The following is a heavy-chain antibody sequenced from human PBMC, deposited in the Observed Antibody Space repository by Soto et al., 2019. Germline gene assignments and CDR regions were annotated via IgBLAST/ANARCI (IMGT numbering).Heavy chain of an antibody. CDR1: GYTFSDYG. CDR2: ILCLNDRK. J-gene: IGHJ4*02. Sequence: QVHLVQSGAEVKTPGASVTISCKASGYTFSDYGIHWIRQAPGQRPEWLGWILCLNDRKEYSQKFRVRISLTRDTCASTAYMGLSRLRSEDTAVYYCARGRRTCTEKTCYTDFDFWGQGSLVSVSS. D-gene: IGHD2-2*02. CDR3: ARGRRTCTEKTCYTDFDF. V-gene: IGHV1-3*01.